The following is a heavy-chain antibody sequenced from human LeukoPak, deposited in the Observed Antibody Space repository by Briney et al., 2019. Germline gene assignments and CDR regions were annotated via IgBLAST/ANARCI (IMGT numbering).Heavy chain of an antibody. J-gene: IGHJ3*02. CDR3: AREGVAFDI. V-gene: IGHV1-2*02. Sequence: ASVKVSCKASGYTFTGYYMHWVRQAPGQGLEWMGWINPNNGGTNYAQEFQGRVTMTRDTSISTAYMEVRRLRSDDTAVYYCAREGVAFDIWGQGTMVTVSS. D-gene: IGHD3-16*01. CDR2: INPNNGGT. CDR1: GYTFTGYY.